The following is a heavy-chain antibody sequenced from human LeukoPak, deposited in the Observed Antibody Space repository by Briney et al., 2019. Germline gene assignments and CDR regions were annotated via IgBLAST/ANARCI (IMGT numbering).Heavy chain of an antibody. CDR1: GFDFSGFY. D-gene: IGHD2-15*01. Sequence: GSLKLSCAASGFDFSGFYMHWVRQASGRGLEWVGLIRSKPSGYTTVYAASAKGRFTISRDDSKNTAYLQMNSLKAEDTAVYYCTRQDCSGGTCSYVDSWGQGTLVTVSS. V-gene: IGHV3-73*01. CDR2: IRSKPSGYTT. CDR3: TRQDCSGGTCSYVDS. J-gene: IGHJ4*02.